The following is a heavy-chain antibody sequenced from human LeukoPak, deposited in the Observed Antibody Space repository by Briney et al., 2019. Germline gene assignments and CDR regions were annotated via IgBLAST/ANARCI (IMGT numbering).Heavy chain of an antibody. CDR2: IYYSGST. J-gene: IGHJ2*01. CDR1: GGSISSSSYY. D-gene: IGHD2-8*01. Sequence: SETLSLTCTVSGGSISSSSYYWGWIRQPPGKGLEWIGSIYYSGSTYYNPSLKSRLSISVDTSKDQFSLKLSSVTAADTAVYYCARDLRGYCTNDVCNWYFDLWGRGTLVTVSS. CDR3: ARDLRGYCTNDVCNWYFDL. V-gene: IGHV4-39*07.